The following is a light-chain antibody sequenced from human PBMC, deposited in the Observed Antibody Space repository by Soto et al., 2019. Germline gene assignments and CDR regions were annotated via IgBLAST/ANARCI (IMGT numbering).Light chain of an antibody. Sequence: QSVVTQPPSASGTPGQRVTISCSGSSSNIGSNTVNWYQQLPGTAPKLLIHANHQRPSGVPDRFSGSKSGTSASLAISWLQSEEADYYCAARDDSLNGYVFGTGTKLTVL. J-gene: IGLJ1*01. CDR1: SSNIGSNT. CDR3: AARDDSLNGYV. V-gene: IGLV1-44*01. CDR2: ANH.